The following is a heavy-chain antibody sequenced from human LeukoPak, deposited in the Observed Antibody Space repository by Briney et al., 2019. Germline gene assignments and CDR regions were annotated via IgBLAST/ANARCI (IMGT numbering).Heavy chain of an antibody. CDR1: GYTLTELC. D-gene: IGHD3-16*01. CDR2: FHPEEGET. J-gene: IGHJ4*02. Sequence: ASGKVSCKVSGYTLTELCIHWVRQAPGKGLEWMGGFHPEEGETMSAQKFQGRVTMSEDTSTDTAYVELGSLRSEDTAVYYCASQFGGDSHWGEGTLVTVSS. V-gene: IGHV1-24*01. CDR3: ASQFGGDSH.